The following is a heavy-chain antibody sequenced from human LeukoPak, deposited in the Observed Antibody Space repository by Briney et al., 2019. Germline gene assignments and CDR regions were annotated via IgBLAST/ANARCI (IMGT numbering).Heavy chain of an antibody. CDR3: AREGTVTTSPDY. V-gene: IGHV3-48*03. D-gene: IGHD4-17*01. J-gene: IGHJ4*02. Sequence: PGGSLRLSCEASGFTFSSYEMNWVRQAPGKGLAWVSYISSSGSTIYYADSVKGRFTISRDNAKNSLYLQMNSLRAEDTAVYYCAREGTVTTSPDYWGQGTLVTVSS. CDR1: GFTFSSYE. CDR2: ISSSGSTI.